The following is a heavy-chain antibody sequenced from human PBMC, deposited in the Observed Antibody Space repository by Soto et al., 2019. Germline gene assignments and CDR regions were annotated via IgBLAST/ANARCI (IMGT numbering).Heavy chain of an antibody. Sequence: QVQLVESGGGVVQPGRSLRLSCAASGFTFSSYGMHWVRQAPGKGLEWVAVISYDGSNKYYADSVKGRFTISRDTSKNTLYLQMNSLRAEDTAMYYCAKDHGSGRDWLRVGDASDIWGQGTMVTVSS. V-gene: IGHV3-30*18. CDR1: GFTFSSYG. CDR3: AKDHGSGRDWLRVGDASDI. J-gene: IGHJ3*02. CDR2: ISYDGSNK. D-gene: IGHD5-12*01.